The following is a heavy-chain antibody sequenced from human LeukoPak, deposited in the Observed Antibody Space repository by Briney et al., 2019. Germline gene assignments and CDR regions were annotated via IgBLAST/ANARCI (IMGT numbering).Heavy chain of an antibody. Sequence: ASVKVSCKASGYTVTSYDINWVRQATGQGLEWMGWMNPNSGNTGYAQKFQGRVTMTRNTSISTAYMELSSLRSEDTAVYYCARGPLNSGRLSYYFDYWGQGTLVTVSS. CDR2: MNPNSGNT. D-gene: IGHD1-26*01. V-gene: IGHV1-8*01. CDR1: GYTVTSYD. CDR3: ARGPLNSGRLSYYFDY. J-gene: IGHJ4*02.